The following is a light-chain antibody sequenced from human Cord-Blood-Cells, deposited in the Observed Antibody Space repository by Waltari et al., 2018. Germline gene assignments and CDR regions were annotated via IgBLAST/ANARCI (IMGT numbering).Light chain of an antibody. J-gene: IGLJ2*01. V-gene: IGLV2-11*01. CDR2: DVS. CDR1: SSDVGGYNY. CDR3: CSYAGSFVV. Sequence: QSALTQPRSVSGSPGQSVTISCTGTSSDVGGYNYVSWYQQHPGKAPKLMFYDVSKRPSGVPDRFSGSKSGNTASLTISVLQAEDEADYYCCSYAGSFVVFGGGTKLTVL.